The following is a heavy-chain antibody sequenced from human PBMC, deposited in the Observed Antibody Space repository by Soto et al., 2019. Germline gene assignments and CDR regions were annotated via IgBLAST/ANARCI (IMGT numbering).Heavy chain of an antibody. CDR3: ARDRNPYYDFWSPSV. D-gene: IGHD3-3*01. CDR2: IIPIFGTA. Sequence: SVKVSFKASGGTFSSYAISWLRQAPGQGLEWMGGIIPIFGTANYAQKFQGRVTITADESTSTAYMELSSLRSEDTAVYYCARDRNPYYDFWSPSVWGQGTTVTVSS. J-gene: IGHJ6*02. V-gene: IGHV1-69*13. CDR1: GGTFSSYA.